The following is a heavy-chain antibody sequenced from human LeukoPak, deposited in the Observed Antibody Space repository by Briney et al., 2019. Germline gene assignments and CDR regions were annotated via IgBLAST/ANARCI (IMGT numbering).Heavy chain of an antibody. Sequence: GESLKISCKGSGYSFTSYWIGWMRQMPGKGLEWMGIIYPGDSDTRYSPSFQGQVTISADKSISTAYLQWSSLKASDTAMYYCARYPRRSYYGSGSYRLDYWGQGTLVTVSS. D-gene: IGHD3-10*01. CDR1: GYSFTSYW. V-gene: IGHV5-51*01. CDR3: ARYPRRSYYGSGSYRLDY. CDR2: IYPGDSDT. J-gene: IGHJ4*02.